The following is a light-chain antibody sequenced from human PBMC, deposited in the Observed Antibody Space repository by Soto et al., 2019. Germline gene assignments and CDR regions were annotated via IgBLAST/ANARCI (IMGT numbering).Light chain of an antibody. Sequence: QSVLTQPASVSGSPGQSITISCSGPRSDIGSYNYVAWYQQFPGNTPKILIYGVSNRPSGVSSRFSGSKSGNTASLTISGLQAEDEADYYCISYTGSSTSYVFGSGTKVTVL. J-gene: IGLJ1*01. V-gene: IGLV2-14*01. CDR2: GVS. CDR3: ISYTGSSTSYV. CDR1: RSDIGSYNY.